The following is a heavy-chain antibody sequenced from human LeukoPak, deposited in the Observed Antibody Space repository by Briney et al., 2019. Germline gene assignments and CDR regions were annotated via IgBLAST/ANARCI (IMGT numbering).Heavy chain of an antibody. V-gene: IGHV3-48*03. J-gene: IGHJ6*03. Sequence: PGGSLRLSCAASGFTFSSYEMNWVRQAPGKGLEWLSYISSGGTTIYYADSLKGRFTISRDNAKSSLYLQMNSLRAEDTAVYYCARVFRDSYYYYYMDVWGKGTTVTVSS. CDR2: ISSGGTTI. CDR1: GFTFSSYE. CDR3: ARVFRDSYYYYYMDV.